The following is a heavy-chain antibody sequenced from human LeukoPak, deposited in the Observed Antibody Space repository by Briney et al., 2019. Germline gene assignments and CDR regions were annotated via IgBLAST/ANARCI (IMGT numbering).Heavy chain of an antibody. V-gene: IGHV4-4*07. CDR2: IYTSGST. D-gene: IGHD3-10*01. J-gene: IGHJ3*02. CDR3: ASHRGVTAAFDI. Sequence: SETLSLTCSVSGGSISSYYWSWIRQPAGKGLEWIGRIYTSGSTNYNPSLKSRVTMSVDTSKDQISLNLSSVTAADTAVYYCASHRGVTAAFDIWGQGTMVTVSS. CDR1: GGSISSYY.